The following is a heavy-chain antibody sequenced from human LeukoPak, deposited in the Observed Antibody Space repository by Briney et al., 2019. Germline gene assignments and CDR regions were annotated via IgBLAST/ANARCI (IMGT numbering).Heavy chain of an antibody. Sequence: PSETLSLTCAVYGGSFSGYYWSWIRQPPGKGLEWIGEINHSGSTNYNPSLKSRVTISVDTSKNQFSLKLSSVTAADTALYYCARHDRNSGRYYDFDYWGPGTLVTVSS. CDR3: ARHDRNSGRYYDFDY. V-gene: IGHV4-34*01. CDR2: INHSGST. J-gene: IGHJ4*02. CDR1: GGSFSGYY. D-gene: IGHD1-26*01.